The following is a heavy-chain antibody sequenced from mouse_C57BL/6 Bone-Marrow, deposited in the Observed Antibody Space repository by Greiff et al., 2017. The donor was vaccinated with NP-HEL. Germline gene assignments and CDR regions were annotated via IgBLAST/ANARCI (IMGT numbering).Heavy chain of an antibody. CDR3: ARGGYGLLLSDV. CDR1: GYAFSSSW. Sequence: VQLMESGPELVKPGASVKISCKASGYAFSSSWMNWVKQRPGKGLEWIGRIYPGDGDTNYNGKFKGKATLTADKSSSTAYMQISSLTSEDSAVYFCARGGYGLLLSDVWGTGTTVTVTS. CDR2: IYPGDGDT. J-gene: IGHJ1*03. D-gene: IGHD2-14*01. V-gene: IGHV1-82*01.